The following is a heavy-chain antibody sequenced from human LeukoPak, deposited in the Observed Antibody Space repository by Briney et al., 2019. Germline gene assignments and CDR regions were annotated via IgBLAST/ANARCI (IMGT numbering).Heavy chain of an antibody. CDR3: ARGTGGSGSYYTDYYYYGMDV. J-gene: IGHJ6*02. CDR2: INPNSGGT. V-gene: IGHV1-2*02. CDR1: GYTFTGYY. D-gene: IGHD3-10*01. Sequence: ASVKVSCKASGYTFTGYYMHWVRQAPGQGLEWMGWINPNSGGTNYAQKFQGRVTMTRDTSISTAYMELSSLRSEDTAVYYCARGTGGSGSYYTDYYYYGMDVWGQGTTVTVSS.